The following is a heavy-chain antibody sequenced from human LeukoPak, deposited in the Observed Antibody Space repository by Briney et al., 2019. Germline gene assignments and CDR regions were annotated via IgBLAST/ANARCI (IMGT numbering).Heavy chain of an antibody. D-gene: IGHD3-10*01. J-gene: IGHJ3*02. CDR3: ARIFLYYSYAFDI. V-gene: IGHV3-7*03. Sequence: PGGSLRLSCAASGFTSSIYWMTWVRQAPGKGLEWVANINQDGSEKYYVNSVKGRFTISRDNAENSLYLQMNNLRAEDTAVYYCARIFLYYSYAFDIWGQGTMVTVS. CDR1: GFTSSIYW. CDR2: INQDGSEK.